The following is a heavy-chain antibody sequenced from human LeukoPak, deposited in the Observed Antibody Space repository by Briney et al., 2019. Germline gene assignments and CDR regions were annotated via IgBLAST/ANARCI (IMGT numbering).Heavy chain of an antibody. CDR3: AKSNDYGDYGGGDY. CDR2: ISGSGGST. J-gene: IGHJ4*02. V-gene: IGHV3-23*01. CDR1: GFTFSSYA. Sequence: PGGSLRLSCAASGFTFSSYAMSWVRQAPGKGLEWVSAISGSGGSTYYADSVKGRFTISRDNSKNTLYLQMNSLRAVDTAVYYCAKSNDYGDYGGGDYWGQGTLVTVSS. D-gene: IGHD4-17*01.